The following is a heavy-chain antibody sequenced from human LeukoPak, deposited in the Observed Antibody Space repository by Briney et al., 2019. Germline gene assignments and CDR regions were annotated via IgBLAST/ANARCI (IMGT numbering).Heavy chain of an antibody. V-gene: IGHV3-66*02. J-gene: IGHJ3*02. CDR3: ARDPHYYDSSGYLVRGAFDI. Sequence: PGGSLRLSXAASGFTVSSNYMSWVRQAPGKGLEWVSVIYSGGSTYYADSVKGRFTISRDNSKNTPYLQMNSLRAEDTAVYYCARDPHYYDSSGYLVRGAFDIWGQGTMVTVSS. CDR1: GFTVSSNY. D-gene: IGHD3-22*01. CDR2: IYSGGST.